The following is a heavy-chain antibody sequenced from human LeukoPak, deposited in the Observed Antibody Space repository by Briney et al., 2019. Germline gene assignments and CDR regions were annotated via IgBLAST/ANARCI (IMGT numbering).Heavy chain of an antibody. CDR1: GGSISSGNYY. CDR3: ARNVYCGGDCQYYFDY. Sequence: SETLSLTCTVSGGSISSGNYYWHWIRQPAGKGLEWIGRIYTTGSTNYNPSLKSRVTISLDRSKNQFSLKLSSVTAADTAVYYCARNVYCGGDCQYYFDYWGQGTPVTVSS. V-gene: IGHV4-61*02. D-gene: IGHD2-21*02. J-gene: IGHJ4*02. CDR2: IYTTGST.